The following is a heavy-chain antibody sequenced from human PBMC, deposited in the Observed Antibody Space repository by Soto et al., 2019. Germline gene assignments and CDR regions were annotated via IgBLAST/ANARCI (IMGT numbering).Heavy chain of an antibody. Sequence: QVQLQESGPGLLKPSGTLSLTCTVSGDSMSSSNWWNWVRQSPGKGLEWIGEAHHSGRTNYNPSLRGRVTISVARSQNHVSLKLNSVTAADTALYYCARSEATALDYWGQGTLVTVSS. CDR1: GDSMSSSNW. J-gene: IGHJ4*02. CDR3: ARSEATALDY. V-gene: IGHV4-4*02. CDR2: AHHSGRT.